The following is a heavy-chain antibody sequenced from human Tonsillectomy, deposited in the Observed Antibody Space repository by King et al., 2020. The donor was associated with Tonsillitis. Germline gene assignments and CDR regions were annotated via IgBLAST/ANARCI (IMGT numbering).Heavy chain of an antibody. J-gene: IGHJ4*02. CDR2: ISLYNGNT. CDR1: GYIFTSYG. Sequence: VQLVQSGAEVKKPGASVKVSCKASGYIFTSYGISWVRQAPGQGLEWMGWISLYNGNTNYAQKFQGRVTMTTDTSTSTAYMELRSLRSDDTAVYYCARDKSPEIVGATPPGGYWGQGTLVTVSS. V-gene: IGHV1-18*01. D-gene: IGHD1-26*01. CDR3: ARDKSPEIVGATPPGGY.